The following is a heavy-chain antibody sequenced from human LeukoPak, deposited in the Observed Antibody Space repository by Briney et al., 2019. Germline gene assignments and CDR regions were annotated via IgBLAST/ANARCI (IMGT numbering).Heavy chain of an antibody. V-gene: IGHV4-59*01. J-gene: IGHJ4*02. Sequence: SETLSLTCTVSGGSISSYYWSWIRQPPGKGLEWIGYIYYSGSTNYNPSLKSRVTISVDASKNQFSLKLSSVIAADTAVYYCARTDTYYYDSSGYPQRGYYFDYWGQGTLVTVSS. CDR2: IYYSGST. CDR1: GGSISSYY. CDR3: ARTDTYYYDSSGYPQRGYYFDY. D-gene: IGHD3-22*01.